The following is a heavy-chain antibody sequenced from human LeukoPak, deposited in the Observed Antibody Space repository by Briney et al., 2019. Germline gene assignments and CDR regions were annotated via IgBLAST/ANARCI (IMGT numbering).Heavy chain of an antibody. D-gene: IGHD5-24*01. Sequence: GGSLRLSCAASGFTFSSYEMNWVRQAPGKGLEWISYISSSGSTIYYADSVKGRFTISRDNAKNSLYLQMNSLRAEDTAVYYCARAPGWLPVDFWGQGTLVTVSS. J-gene: IGHJ4*02. CDR2: ISSSGSTI. CDR3: ARAPGWLPVDF. CDR1: GFTFSSYE. V-gene: IGHV3-48*03.